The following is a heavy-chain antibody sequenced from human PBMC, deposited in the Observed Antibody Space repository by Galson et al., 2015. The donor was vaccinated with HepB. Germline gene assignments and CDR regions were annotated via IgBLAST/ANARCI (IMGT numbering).Heavy chain of an antibody. Sequence: SLRLSCAASGFIFSSYKMNWVRQAPGKGLEWVSSIRTSSTHISYADSVKGRFTISRDNAKSSLYLQMNSLRAEDAAVYYCAREYRYTRGWSIDYGGQGTLVTVSS. V-gene: IGHV3-21*01. D-gene: IGHD6-19*01. CDR3: AREYRYTRGWSIDY. CDR1: GFIFSSYK. CDR2: IRTSSTHI. J-gene: IGHJ4*02.